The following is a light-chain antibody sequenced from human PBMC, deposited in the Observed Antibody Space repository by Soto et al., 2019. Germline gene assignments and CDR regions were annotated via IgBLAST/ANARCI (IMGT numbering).Light chain of an antibody. Sequence: EIVMTQSPSTLSVSPGLRFTLACRASQSVRSNLAWYQQKPGQAPRLIXYGASTRATGLPARFSGSGSGTDFTLTISSLQSEDFAVYYCQQYNTWPPITFGQGTRLEIK. CDR3: QQYNTWPPIT. J-gene: IGKJ5*01. CDR2: GAS. V-gene: IGKV3-15*01. CDR1: QSVRSN.